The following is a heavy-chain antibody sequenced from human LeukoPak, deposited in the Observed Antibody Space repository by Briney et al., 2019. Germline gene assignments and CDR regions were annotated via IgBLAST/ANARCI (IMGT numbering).Heavy chain of an antibody. J-gene: IGHJ6*02. CDR2: FYRDGS. Sequence: PGGSLRLSCAASGLTVSRNATSWVRQAPGKGLEFISVFYRDGSNADSVKGRFTLSRDDSKNMLHLQMNSLRAEDTAIYYCARDRYNYGRDFYYHGADVWGQGTTVIVSS. V-gene: IGHV3-53*01. CDR1: GLTVSRNA. CDR3: ARDRYNYGRDFYYHGADV. D-gene: IGHD5-24*01.